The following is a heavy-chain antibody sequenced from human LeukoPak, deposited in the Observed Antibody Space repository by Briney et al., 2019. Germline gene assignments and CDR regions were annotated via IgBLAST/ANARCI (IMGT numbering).Heavy chain of an antibody. CDR3: VRGFTYYYGSGSYVDY. CDR1: GFTFSSYA. V-gene: IGHV3-23*01. J-gene: IGHJ4*02. Sequence: GGSLRLSCAASGFTFSSYAMSWVRQAPGKGLEWVSVISGSGGSTYYADSVKGRFTISRDNSKNTLYLQMSSLRAEDTAVYYCVRGFTYYYGSGSYVDYWGQGTLVTVSS. D-gene: IGHD3-10*01. CDR2: ISGSGGST.